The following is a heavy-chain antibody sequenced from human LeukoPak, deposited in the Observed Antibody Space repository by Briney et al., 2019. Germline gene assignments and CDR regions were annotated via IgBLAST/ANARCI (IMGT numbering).Heavy chain of an antibody. J-gene: IGHJ4*02. D-gene: IGHD6-13*01. CDR2: IRYDGSNK. Sequence: PGGSLRLSCAASGFTFSSYGMHWVRQAPGKGLEWVAFIRYDGSNKYYADSVKGRFTISRDNSKNTLYLQMNSLRAEDTAVYYCAKRLHNSSWTIDYWGQGTLVTVSS. CDR3: AKRLHNSSWTIDY. V-gene: IGHV3-30*02. CDR1: GFTFSSYG.